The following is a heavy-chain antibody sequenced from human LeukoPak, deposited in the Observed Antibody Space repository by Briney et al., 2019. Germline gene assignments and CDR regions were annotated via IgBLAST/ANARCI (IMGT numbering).Heavy chain of an antibody. CDR2: MSTSGTT. CDR3: ARGYYINMVQCYFDY. J-gene: IGHJ4*02. V-gene: IGHV4-4*07. Sequence: SETLSLTCTVSGVSISGDFWSWIRQPAGKGLEWIGRMSTSGTTHYNPFLESRVTMSVEKSKNQFSLNLRSVTAADTAVYYCARGYYINMVQCYFDYWGQGTLVTVSS. CDR1: GVSISGDF. D-gene: IGHD4/OR15-4a*01.